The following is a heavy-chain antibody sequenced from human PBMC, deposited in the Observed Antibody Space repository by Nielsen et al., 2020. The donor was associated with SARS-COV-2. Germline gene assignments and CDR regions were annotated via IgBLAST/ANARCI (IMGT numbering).Heavy chain of an antibody. V-gene: IGHV3-23*01. D-gene: IGHD3-10*01. CDR1: GVTFSNNA. CDR2: IGNSGDNI. J-gene: IGHJ4*02. Sequence: GESLKISCPASGVTFSNNAMTWVSQAPGKGLEWVSSIGNSGDNIYYADSVKGRFTVSRDNSKNTLYLEMNSLRAEDTAVYYCARQFYGCNDYWGQGTLVTVSS. CDR3: ARQFYGCNDY.